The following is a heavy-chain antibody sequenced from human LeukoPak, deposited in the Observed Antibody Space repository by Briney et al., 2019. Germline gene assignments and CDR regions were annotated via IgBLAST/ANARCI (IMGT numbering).Heavy chain of an antibody. CDR2: IYYSGST. Sequence: PSETLSLTCTVSGGSISSYYWSWIRQPPGKGLEWIGYIYYSGSTNYNPSLKSRVTISVDTSKNQFSLKLSSVTAADTAVYYCARGGWAAAGKEIDYWGQGTLVTVSS. V-gene: IGHV4-59*01. J-gene: IGHJ4*02. CDR1: GGSISSYY. D-gene: IGHD6-13*01. CDR3: ARGGWAAAGKEIDY.